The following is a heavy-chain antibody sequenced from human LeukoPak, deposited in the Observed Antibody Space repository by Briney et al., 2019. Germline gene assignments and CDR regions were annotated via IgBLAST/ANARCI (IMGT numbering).Heavy chain of an antibody. CDR1: GFTFSSYA. J-gene: IGHJ4*02. CDR3: AKEGNYYDSSGYYYVGFDYFDY. CDR2: ISGSGGST. D-gene: IGHD3-22*01. V-gene: IGHV3-23*01. Sequence: GGSLRLSCAASGFTFSSYAMSWVRQAPGKGLEWVSAISGSGGSTYYADSVKGRFTISRDNSKNTLYLQMNSLRAEDTAVYYCAKEGNYYDSSGYYYVGFDYFDYWGQGTLVTVSS.